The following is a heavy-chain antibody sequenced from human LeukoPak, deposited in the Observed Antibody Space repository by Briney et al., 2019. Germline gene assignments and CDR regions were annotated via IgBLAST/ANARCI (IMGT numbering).Heavy chain of an antibody. J-gene: IGHJ4*02. Sequence: GGSLRLSCAASGFTFSNYWMHWVRQAPGKGLVWVSRIKSGGSGTDYADSVKGRFTISRDNAKNTLYLQMKSLRAEDTAVYYCTRGYCRGDNCNIPFDYWGLGTLVTVSS. CDR3: TRGYCRGDNCNIPFDY. V-gene: IGHV3-74*01. CDR2: IKSGGSGT. CDR1: GFTFSNYW. D-gene: IGHD2-15*01.